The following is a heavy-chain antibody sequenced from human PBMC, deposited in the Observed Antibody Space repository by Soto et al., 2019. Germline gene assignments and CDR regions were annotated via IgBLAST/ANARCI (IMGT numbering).Heavy chain of an antibody. Sequence: SSVKVACKASGGTFRSYAISWVRQAPGQGLEWMGGIIPIFGTANYAQKLKGRVTITADESTSTAYMELSSLRSEDTAVYYCASFRGAPDDYYGIDVWGQGTTVTVTS. J-gene: IGHJ6*02. D-gene: IGHD3-16*01. CDR3: ASFRGAPDDYYGIDV. CDR1: GGTFRSYA. CDR2: IIPIFGTA. V-gene: IGHV1-69*13.